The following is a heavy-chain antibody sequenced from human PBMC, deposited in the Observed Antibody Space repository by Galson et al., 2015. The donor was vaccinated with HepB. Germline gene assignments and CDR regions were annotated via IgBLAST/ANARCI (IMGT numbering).Heavy chain of an antibody. V-gene: IGHV3-30-3*01. CDR1: GFTFSSYA. D-gene: IGHD4-17*01. Sequence: SLRLSCAASGFTFSSYAMHWVRQAPGKGLEWVAVISYDGSNKYYADSVKGRFTISRDNSKNTLYLQMNSLRAEDTAVYYCARDTAMTTVTTGYYYYYYMDVWGKGTTVTVSS. J-gene: IGHJ6*03. CDR3: ARDTAMTTVTTGYYYYYYMDV. CDR2: ISYDGSNK.